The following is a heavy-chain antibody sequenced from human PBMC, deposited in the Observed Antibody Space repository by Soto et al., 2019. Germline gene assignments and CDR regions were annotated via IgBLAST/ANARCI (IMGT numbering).Heavy chain of an antibody. V-gene: IGHV3-7*01. Sequence: HPGGSLRLSCAPPGFTFSSYWMSWVRQAPGKGLEWVANIKQDGSEKYYVDSVKGRFTISRDNAKNSLYLQMNSLRAEDTAVYYCARDPTALFFTYYYYYGMDVWGQGTTVTVSS. J-gene: IGHJ6*02. CDR1: GFTFSSYW. CDR3: ARDPTALFFTYYYYYGMDV. CDR2: IKQDGSEK.